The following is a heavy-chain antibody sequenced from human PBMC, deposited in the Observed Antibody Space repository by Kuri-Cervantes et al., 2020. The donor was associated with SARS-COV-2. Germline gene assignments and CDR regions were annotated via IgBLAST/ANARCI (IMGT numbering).Heavy chain of an antibody. CDR2: INPHRGCT. CDR3: ASPSMIRGVDLFDY. CDR1: GYSYIGYY. V-gene: IGHV1-2*02. D-gene: IGHD3-10*01. J-gene: IGHJ4*02. Sequence: ASVNVSCKASGYSYIGYYVHWVRQARGQGLEWMGWINPHRGCTNYAQKFQGRVAMTWDTSISKAYMDLSRLKSDDTATYYCASPSMIRGVDLFDYWGQGTLVTVSS.